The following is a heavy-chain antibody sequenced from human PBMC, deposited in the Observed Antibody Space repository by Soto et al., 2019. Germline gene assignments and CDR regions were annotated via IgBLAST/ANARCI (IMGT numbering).Heavy chain of an antibody. CDR1: GSFVSSGAYY. D-gene: IGHD3-3*02. V-gene: IGHV4-61*02. Sequence: PSETLSLTCSVSGSFVSSGAYYWNWIRQSAGKGLEWIGRIYSSGGTKYNPSLHSRVTMSLDTSKNQFSLRLTSVTAADTAVYYCARGQRFSDSFDPWGQETLVTVSS. CDR2: IYSSGGT. CDR3: ARGQRFSDSFDP. J-gene: IGHJ5*02.